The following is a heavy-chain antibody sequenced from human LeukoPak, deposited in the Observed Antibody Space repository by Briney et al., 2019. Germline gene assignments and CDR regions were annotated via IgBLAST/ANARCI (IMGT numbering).Heavy chain of an antibody. J-gene: IGHJ4*02. CDR2: IYPSDSDT. D-gene: IGHD1-1*01. Sequence: GESLKISCQGSGYRFSNYWIVWMRQMPGKGLEWMGIIYPSDSDTRYSPSFQGQVTISADRSVNTAYLQWSSLKASDTAMYYCARLLRSQLLPLLLYWGQGTLVTVSS. CDR1: GYRFSNYW. CDR3: ARLLRSQLLPLLLY. V-gene: IGHV5-51*01.